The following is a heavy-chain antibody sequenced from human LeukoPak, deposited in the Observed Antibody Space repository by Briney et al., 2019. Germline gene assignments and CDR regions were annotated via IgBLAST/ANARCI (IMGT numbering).Heavy chain of an antibody. Sequence: SETLSLTCAVYGGSFSGYYWSWIRQPPGKGLEWIGEINHSGSTNYNPSLKSRVTISFDTSKNQFSLNLSSVSAAHTAVYYCTRGYSGISIYAFDIWGQGTMVTVSS. CDR1: GGSFSGYY. CDR2: INHSGST. D-gene: IGHD3-9*01. J-gene: IGHJ3*02. V-gene: IGHV4-34*01. CDR3: TRGYSGISIYAFDI.